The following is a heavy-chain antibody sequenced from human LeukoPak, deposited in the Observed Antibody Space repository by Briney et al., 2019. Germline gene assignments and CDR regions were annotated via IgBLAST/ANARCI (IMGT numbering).Heavy chain of an antibody. CDR3: ATVMGPYSSSSGHYYYYMDV. J-gene: IGHJ6*03. V-gene: IGHV1-69*05. CDR2: IIPIFGTA. D-gene: IGHD6-6*01. CDR1: GGTFSSYA. Sequence: ASVKVSCKASGGTFSSYAISWVRQAPGQGLEWMGGIIPIFGTANYAQKFQGRVTITTDESTSTAYMELSSLRSEDTAVYYCATVMGPYSSSSGHYYYYMDVWGRGTTVTVSS.